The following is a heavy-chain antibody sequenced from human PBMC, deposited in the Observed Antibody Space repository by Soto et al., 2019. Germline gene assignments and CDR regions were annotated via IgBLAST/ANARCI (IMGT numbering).Heavy chain of an antibody. CDR3: ARGGYYDSSGYYHAFDI. CDR2: INPNSGGT. V-gene: IGHV1-2*02. CDR1: GYTFTGYY. J-gene: IGHJ3*02. Sequence: ASVKVSCKASGYTFTGYYMHWVRQAPGQGLEWMGWINPNSGGTNYAQKFQGRVTMTRDTSISTAYMELSRLRSDDTAVYYCARGGYYDSSGYYHAFDIWGQGTMVTVSS. D-gene: IGHD3-22*01.